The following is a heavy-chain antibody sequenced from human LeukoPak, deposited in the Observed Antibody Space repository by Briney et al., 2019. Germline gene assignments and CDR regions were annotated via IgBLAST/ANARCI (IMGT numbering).Heavy chain of an antibody. CDR2: ITHSGST. D-gene: IGHD3-16*01. Sequence: PSETLSLTCAVYGGSFSGKYWTWIRQPPGKGLEWIGEITHSGSTYYNPSLKSRVTISVDTSKNQFSLKLSSVTAADTAVYYCATRGQSGHHYYYMDVWGKGTTVTVSS. CDR3: ATRGQSGHHYYYMDV. V-gene: IGHV4-34*01. J-gene: IGHJ6*03. CDR1: GGSFSGKY.